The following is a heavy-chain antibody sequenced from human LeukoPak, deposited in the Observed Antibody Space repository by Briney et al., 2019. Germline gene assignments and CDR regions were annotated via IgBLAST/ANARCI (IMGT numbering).Heavy chain of an antibody. V-gene: IGHV1-69*05. CDR1: GYTFTSYG. D-gene: IGHD4-23*01. J-gene: IGHJ5*02. Sequence: ASVKVSCKASGYTFTSYGISWVRQAPGQGLEWMGGIIPIFGTANYAQKFQGRVTITTDESTSTAYMELSSLRSEDTAVYYCARDKSDDYGGNSEIGWFDPWGQGTLVTVSS. CDR3: ARDKSDDYGGNSEIGWFDP. CDR2: IIPIFGTA.